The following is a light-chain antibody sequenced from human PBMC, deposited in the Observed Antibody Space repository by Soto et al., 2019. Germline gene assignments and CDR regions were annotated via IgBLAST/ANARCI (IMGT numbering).Light chain of an antibody. CDR1: DLPKQF. CDR3: QSTDSNSAWI. CDR2: KDT. J-gene: IGLJ2*01. V-gene: IGLV3-25*02. Sequence: SYELTQPSSVSVSPGETARINCSGADLPKQFAYWYRQKPGQAPILVIYKDTERPSGIPARFSGSSSGTTVALTIADVQAEDEAHYYCQSTDSNSAWIFGGGTKLTVL.